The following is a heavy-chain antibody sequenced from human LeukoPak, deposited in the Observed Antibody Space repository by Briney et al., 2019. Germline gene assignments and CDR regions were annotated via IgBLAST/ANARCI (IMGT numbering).Heavy chain of an antibody. V-gene: IGHV3-23*01. D-gene: IGHD3-16*01. Sequence: GGSLRLSCAASGFTFSSYGMNWVRQAPGKGLEWVSGISGSGDVKWYADSVKGRFIISRDNSKNTLYLQMNSLRAEDTAVYYGAQDGASIRFDNWGQGTLVTVSS. CDR2: ISGSGDVK. J-gene: IGHJ4*02. CDR1: GFTFSSYG. CDR3: AQDGASIRFDN.